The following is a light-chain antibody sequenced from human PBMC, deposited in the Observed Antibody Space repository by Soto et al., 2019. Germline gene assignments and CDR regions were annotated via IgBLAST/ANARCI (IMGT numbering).Light chain of an antibody. CDR3: ETWDSHTRV. J-gene: IGLJ3*02. CDR2: LQGNGNY. Sequence: QSVLTQASSAAASPGSSVKLTCTLSSGHSSFIIAWHQVRPGKAPRYLMKLQGNGNYNKGNGVPDRFSGSSSGADRYLTISNLQSEDEAEYYCETWDSHTRVFGGWTKLTVL. V-gene: IGLV4-60*03. CDR1: SGHSSFI.